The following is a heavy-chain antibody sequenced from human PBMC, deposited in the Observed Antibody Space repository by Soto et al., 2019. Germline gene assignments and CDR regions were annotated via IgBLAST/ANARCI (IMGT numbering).Heavy chain of an antibody. V-gene: IGHV3-23*01. J-gene: IGHJ5*02. CDR3: GKDPYSGVLVPVAIGFDP. D-gene: IGHD2-2*01. CDR2: ISGSGGSA. Sequence: PGWSLRLSCASSVFTFINYAMTWVRQGPGKGLEWVSAISGSGGSAYYADSVKGRFTISRDNSKNTLYLQMNSLRADDSGIYYCGKDPYSGVLVPVAIGFDPWGPGTLVTVSS. CDR1: VFTFINYA.